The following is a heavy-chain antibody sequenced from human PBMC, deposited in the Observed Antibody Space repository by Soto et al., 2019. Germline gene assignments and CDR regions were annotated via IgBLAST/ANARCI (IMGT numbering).Heavy chain of an antibody. CDR1: GYIFTNYC. J-gene: IGHJ4*02. V-gene: IGHV5-10-1*01. CDR2: MDPKDSYT. CDR3: ARHKSRSGSYLIDY. Sequence: PGESLKISCKGSGYIFTNYCITWVRQMPGKGLEWMGTMDPKDSYTNYSPSFQGHVTISPDKSINTAYLQWSSLKASDTAIYYCARHKSRSGSYLIDYWGQGTLVTVSS. D-gene: IGHD3-22*01.